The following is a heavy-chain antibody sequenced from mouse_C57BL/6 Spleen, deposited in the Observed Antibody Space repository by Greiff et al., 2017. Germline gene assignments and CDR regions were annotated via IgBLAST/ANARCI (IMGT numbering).Heavy chain of an antibody. J-gene: IGHJ2*01. CDR3: ARGDSSYFDY. CDR1: GYTFTSYW. CDR2: IYPGSGST. V-gene: IGHV1-55*01. Sequence: QVHVKQPGAELVKPGASVKMSCKASGYTFTSYWITWVKQRPGQGLEWIGDIYPGSGSTNYNEKFKSKATLTVDTSSSTAYMQLSSLTSEDSAVYYCARGDSSYFDYWGQGTTLTVSS.